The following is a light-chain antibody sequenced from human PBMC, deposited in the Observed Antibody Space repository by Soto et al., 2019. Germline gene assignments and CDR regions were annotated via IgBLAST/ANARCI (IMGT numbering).Light chain of an antibody. CDR3: AAWDDSLRGRV. CDR1: SSNIGSNP. J-gene: IGLJ2*01. Sequence: QSVLTQPPSASGTPGQRVTISCSGSSSNIGSNPVSWYQQLPGTAPKSLIYSDNQRPSGVPDRISGSRSGTSASLAISGLQSEDEAEYYCAAWDDSLRGRVFGGGTNLTVL. CDR2: SDN. V-gene: IGLV1-44*01.